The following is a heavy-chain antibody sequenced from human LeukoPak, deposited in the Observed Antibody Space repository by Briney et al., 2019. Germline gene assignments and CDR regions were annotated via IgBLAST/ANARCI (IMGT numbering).Heavy chain of an antibody. CDR1: GGTLSSYA. CDR2: IIPIFGTA. V-gene: IGHV1-69*13. D-gene: IGHD3-22*01. J-gene: IGHJ4*02. Sequence: SVKVSCKASGGTLSSYAISWVRLAPGQGLEWMGGIIPIFGTANYAQKFQGRVTITADESTSTAYMELSSLRSEDTAVYYCARSYDYYFDYWGQGTLVTVSS. CDR3: ARSYDYYFDY.